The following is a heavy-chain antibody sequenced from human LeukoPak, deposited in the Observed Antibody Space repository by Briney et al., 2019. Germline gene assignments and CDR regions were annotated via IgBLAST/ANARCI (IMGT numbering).Heavy chain of an antibody. CDR3: ARGGYFYYDSSGYYPCYFDY. J-gene: IGHJ4*02. CDR2: IYSGGST. D-gene: IGHD3-22*01. CDR1: GFTVSSNY. V-gene: IGHV3-53*01. Sequence: GGSLRLSCAASGFTVSSNYMSWVRQAPGKGLEWVSVIYSGGSTYYADSVKGRFTISRDNSKNTLYLQMNSLRAEDTAVYYCARGGYFYYDSSGYYPCYFDYWGQGTLVTVSS.